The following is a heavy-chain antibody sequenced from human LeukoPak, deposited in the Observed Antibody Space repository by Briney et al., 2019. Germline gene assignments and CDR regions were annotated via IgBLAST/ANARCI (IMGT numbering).Heavy chain of an antibody. CDR1: GYTFTGYY. V-gene: IGHV1-2*06. CDR3: AREPLGYCSGGSCYSNWFDP. CDR2: INPNSGGT. J-gene: IGHJ5*02. D-gene: IGHD2-15*01. Sequence: ASVKVSCKASGYTFTGYYMHWVRQAPGQGLEWMGRINPNSGGTNYAQKFQGRVTMTRDTSISTAYMELSRLRSDDTAVYYCAREPLGYCSGGSCYSNWFDPWGQGTLVTVSS.